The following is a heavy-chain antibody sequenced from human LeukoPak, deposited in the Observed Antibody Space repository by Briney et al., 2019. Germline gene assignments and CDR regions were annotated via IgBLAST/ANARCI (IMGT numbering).Heavy chain of an antibody. D-gene: IGHD6-13*01. V-gene: IGHV3-7*04. CDR2: IKEDGSEK. CDR1: GFTFSNYG. CDR3: AGGKQAPAN. J-gene: IGHJ4*02. Sequence: PGGSLRLSCAASGFTFSNYGMTWVRQAPGKGLEWVATIKEDGSEKYYVDSVKGRFTISRDNAQNSLYLQMNSLRVEDTAVYYCAGGKQAPANWGQGTLATVSS.